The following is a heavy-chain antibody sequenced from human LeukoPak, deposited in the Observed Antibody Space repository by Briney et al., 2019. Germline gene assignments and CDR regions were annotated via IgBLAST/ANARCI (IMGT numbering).Heavy chain of an antibody. CDR2: INHSGST. CDR1: GGSFSGYY. D-gene: IGHD2-2*01. V-gene: IGHV4-34*01. Sequence: SETLSLTCAVYGGSFSGYYWSWIRQPPGKGLEWIGEINHSGSTNYNPSLKSRVTISVDTSKNQFSLKLSSVTAADTAVYYCARDVGLGYCSSTSCYSGMDVWGKGTTVTVSS. J-gene: IGHJ6*04. CDR3: ARDVGLGYCSSTSCYSGMDV.